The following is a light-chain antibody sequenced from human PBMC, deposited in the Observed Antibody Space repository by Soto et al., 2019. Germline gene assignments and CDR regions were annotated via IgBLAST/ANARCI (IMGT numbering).Light chain of an antibody. V-gene: IGKV1-33*01. J-gene: IGKJ3*01. CDR2: DAS. CDR3: QQYDNLLIT. Sequence: DIQMTQSPSSLSASVGDRVTITCQASQDISNYLNWYQQKPGKAPKFLIYDASNLETGVPSRFSGSGSGTDFTFTISSLQPEDIATYYCQQYDNLLITFGPGTKVDIK. CDR1: QDISNY.